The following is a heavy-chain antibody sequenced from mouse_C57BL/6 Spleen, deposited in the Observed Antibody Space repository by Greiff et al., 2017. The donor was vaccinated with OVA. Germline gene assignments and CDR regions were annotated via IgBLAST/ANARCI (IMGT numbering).Heavy chain of an antibody. CDR1: GYAFTNYL. Sequence: QVQLQQSGAELVRPGTSVKVSCKASGYAFTNYLIEWVKQRPGQGLEWIGVINPGSGGTNYNEKFKGKATLTADKSSSTAYMQLSRLTSEDSAVYFCARSRTGTGDYWGQGTTLTVSS. J-gene: IGHJ2*01. V-gene: IGHV1-54*01. CDR2: INPGSGGT. CDR3: ARSRTGTGDY. D-gene: IGHD4-1*01.